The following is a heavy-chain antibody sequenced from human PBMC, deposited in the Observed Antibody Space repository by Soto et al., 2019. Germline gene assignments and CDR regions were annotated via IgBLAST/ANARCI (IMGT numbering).Heavy chain of an antibody. D-gene: IGHD3-22*01. CDR3: ARDRRGYYDSSGYSRYYFDY. J-gene: IGHJ4*02. Sequence: ASVKVSCKASGGTFSSYAISWVRQAPGQGLEWMGGIIPIFGTANYAQKFQGRVTITADESTSTAYMELSSLRSEDTAVYYCARDRRGYYDSSGYSRYYFDYWGQGTLVTVSS. CDR1: GGTFSSYA. V-gene: IGHV1-69*13. CDR2: IIPIFGTA.